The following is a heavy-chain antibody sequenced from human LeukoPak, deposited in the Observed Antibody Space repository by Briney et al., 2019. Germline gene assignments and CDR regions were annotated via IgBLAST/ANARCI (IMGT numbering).Heavy chain of an antibody. D-gene: IGHD1-1*01. J-gene: IGHJ4*02. CDR1: GYTFTSYG. CDR3: ARWKSRGVLDY. V-gene: IGHV1-18*01. CDR2: ISAYNGNT. Sequence: ASVKVSCKASGYTFTSYGISWVRQPPAQGLEWMGWISAYNGNTNYAQKLQDRVTMTTDTSTSTAYMEPRSLRCDDTAVYYCARWKSRGVLDYWGQGTLVTVSS.